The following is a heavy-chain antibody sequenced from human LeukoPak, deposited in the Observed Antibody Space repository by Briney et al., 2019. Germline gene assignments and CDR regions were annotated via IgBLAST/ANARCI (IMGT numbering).Heavy chain of an antibody. CDR3: ARGCSSIWFNYYDYMVV. J-gene: IGHJ6*03. CDR2: LYYSGST. D-gene: IGHD6-13*01. CDR1: GGSISSSSYY. V-gene: IGHV4-39*01. Sequence: LSETLSLTSTDSGGSISSSSYYWGWIRQPPGKGLEWIGSLYYSGSTYYHPSLKSRVTISVDTSKNQFSLKLSSVTAADTAVYYCARGCSSIWFNYYDYMVVWSRGTTVTISS.